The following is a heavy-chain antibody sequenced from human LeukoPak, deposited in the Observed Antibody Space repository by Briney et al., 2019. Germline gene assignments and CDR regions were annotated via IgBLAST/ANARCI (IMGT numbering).Heavy chain of an antibody. CDR2: INISGST. J-gene: IGHJ3*02. D-gene: IGHD6-13*01. V-gene: IGHV4-4*07. CDR3: AREKSSWSGLDAFDI. CDR1: GGSISSDY. Sequence: MPSETLSLTCTVSGGSISSDYWSWIRQPAGKGLEWIGRINISGSTNYNPSLKSRDTMSVDTSKNQFSLKLSSVTAADTAVYYCAREKSSWSGLDAFDIWGQGTMVTVSS.